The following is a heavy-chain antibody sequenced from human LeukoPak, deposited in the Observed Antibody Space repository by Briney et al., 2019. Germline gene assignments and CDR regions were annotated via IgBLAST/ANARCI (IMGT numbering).Heavy chain of an antibody. CDR2: IYYSGST. Sequence: PSQTLSLTCTVSGGSISSSSYYWGWIRQPPGKGLEWIGSIYYSGSTYYNPSLKSRVTISVDTSKNQFSLKLSSVTAADTAVYYCARHFFDARITGTTSNFDYWGQGTLVTVSS. CDR1: GGSISSSSYY. D-gene: IGHD1-20*01. V-gene: IGHV4-39*01. J-gene: IGHJ4*02. CDR3: ARHFFDARITGTTSNFDY.